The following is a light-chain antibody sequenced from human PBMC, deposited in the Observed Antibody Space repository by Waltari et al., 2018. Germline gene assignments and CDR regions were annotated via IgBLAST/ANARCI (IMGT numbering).Light chain of an antibody. CDR3: QQHGTLPAT. CDR2: RAS. CDR1: QTVGSSS. V-gene: IGKV3-20*01. J-gene: IGKJ1*01. Sequence: EIVLPQSPGTASLSPGERVTLSCRASQTVGSSSLAWYQQKPGQAPRLVIYRASRRATGIPARFSGSGSGTDFSLTISRLEPEDFAVYYCQQHGTLPATFGQGTKVEIK.